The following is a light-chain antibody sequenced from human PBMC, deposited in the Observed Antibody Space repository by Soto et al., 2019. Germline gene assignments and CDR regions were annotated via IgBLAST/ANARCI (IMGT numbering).Light chain of an antibody. CDR2: GAS. V-gene: IGKV3-15*01. CDR3: QQYNNWPPCT. J-gene: IGKJ2*02. Sequence: EIVMTQSPVTLSVSPGESATLSCRASQSVSSNLAWSQQKPGQAPTLLLYGASVRATGIPARFSGSGSGTEFTLTISSLQSEDFAVYYCQQYNNWPPCTFGQGTKLEI. CDR1: QSVSSN.